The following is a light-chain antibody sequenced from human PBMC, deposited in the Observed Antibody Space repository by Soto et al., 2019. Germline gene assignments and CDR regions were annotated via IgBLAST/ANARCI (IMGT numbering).Light chain of an antibody. Sequence: QPVLTQPASVSASPGQSITISCTGTSSDVGAYDSVSWYQQHPGKAPKLMIYEVSNRPSGLSNRFSGSKSGNTASLTISGLQAEDEAVYYCSSDTSGGTWVFGGGTKLTVL. CDR1: SSDVGAYDS. J-gene: IGLJ3*02. V-gene: IGLV2-14*01. CDR2: EVS. CDR3: SSDTSGGTWV.